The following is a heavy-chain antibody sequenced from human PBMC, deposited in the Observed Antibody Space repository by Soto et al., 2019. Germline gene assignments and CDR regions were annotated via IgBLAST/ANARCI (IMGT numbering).Heavy chain of an antibody. CDR1: GYSLTSYL. V-gene: IGHV5-10-1*01. D-gene: IGHD3-16*01. CDR2: IAPSDSYT. CDR3: ATALTSWVYYGMDV. J-gene: IGHJ6*02. Sequence: GESLKISCKGSGYSLTSYLISWVRQMPGKGLEWMGRIAPSDSYTTYSPSFQGHVTISADSSISTAYLQWSSLKASDTAIYYCATALTSWVYYGMDVGGQGTTVTVSS.